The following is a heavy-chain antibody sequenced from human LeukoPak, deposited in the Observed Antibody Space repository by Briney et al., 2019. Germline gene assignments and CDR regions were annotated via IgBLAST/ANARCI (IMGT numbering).Heavy chain of an antibody. CDR1: GVSFSSGDYY. CDR3: ARDVFQFYGMDV. D-gene: IGHD2-21*01. CDR2: ISDSGST. Sequence: SETLSLTCTVSGVSFSSGDYYWSWLRQHPEKGLEWIGFISDSGSTYYNPSLKSRLTISLDTSKNQFSLNLTSVTAADTGVYYCARDVFQFYGMDVWGQGTTVTVSS. J-gene: IGHJ6*02. V-gene: IGHV4-31*03.